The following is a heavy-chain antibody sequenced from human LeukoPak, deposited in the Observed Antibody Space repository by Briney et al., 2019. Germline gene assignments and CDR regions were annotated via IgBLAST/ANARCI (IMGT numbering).Heavy chain of an antibody. V-gene: IGHV3-11*04. D-gene: IGHD4-11*01. CDR1: GFTFSDYY. CDR2: ISSSGSTI. J-gene: IGHJ4*02. CDR3: AKGFTVTTSIDY. Sequence: PGGSLRLSCVVSGFTFSDYYMSWIRQAPGKGLEWLSYISSSGSTINYADSVKGRFTISRDNAKNSLYLQMNSLRAEDTAVYYCAKGFTVTTSIDYWGQGTLVTVSS.